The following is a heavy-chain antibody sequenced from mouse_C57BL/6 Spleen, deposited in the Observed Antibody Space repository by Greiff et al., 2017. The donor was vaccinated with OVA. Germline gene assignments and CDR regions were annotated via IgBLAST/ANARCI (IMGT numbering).Heavy chain of an antibody. V-gene: IGHV1-9*01. CDR3: ARRRIYYGSSYDYFDY. J-gene: IGHJ2*01. CDR1: GYTFTGYW. Sequence: QVQLQQSGAELMKPGASVKLSCKATGYTFTGYWIEWVKQRPGHGLEWIGEILPGSGSTNYNEKFKGKATFTADTSSNTAYMQLSSLTTEDSAIYYCARRRIYYGSSYDYFDYWGQGTTLTVSS. D-gene: IGHD1-1*01. CDR2: ILPGSGST.